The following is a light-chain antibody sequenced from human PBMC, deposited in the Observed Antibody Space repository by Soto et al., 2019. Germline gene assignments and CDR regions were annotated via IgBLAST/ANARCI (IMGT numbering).Light chain of an antibody. J-gene: IGKJ4*01. CDR2: DAP. CDR1: PSVDTL. CDR3: QQRRDWPIT. V-gene: IGKV3-11*01. Sequence: EIVLTQSPATLSLSPGERATLSCRASPSVDTLLSWYQQKPGQVPRLLIYDAPNRATGIPARFSGSGSGTDFTLTISSLEPEDFAVYYCQQRRDWPITFGGGTKVEIK.